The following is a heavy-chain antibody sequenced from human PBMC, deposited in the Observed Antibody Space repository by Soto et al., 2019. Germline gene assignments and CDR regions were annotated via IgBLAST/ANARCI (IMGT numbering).Heavy chain of an antibody. V-gene: IGHV3-9*01. CDR1: GFNVDDYS. Sequence: PGGSLRLSCAVSGFNVDDYSMHWVRQPPGRGLEWVSGITSRSGSKGYVNSVQGRFTISRDDAKNSLYLQRDSLIPEDSALYYCVQCVDFWRGYNYWGQGALVTVSS. D-gene: IGHD3-3*01. J-gene: IGHJ4*02. CDR3: VQCVDFWRGYNY. CDR2: ITSRSGSK.